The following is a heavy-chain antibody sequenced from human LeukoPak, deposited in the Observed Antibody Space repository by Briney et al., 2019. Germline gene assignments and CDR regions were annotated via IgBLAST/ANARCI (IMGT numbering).Heavy chain of an antibody. J-gene: IGHJ3*02. V-gene: IGHV3-53*01. CDR3: ARVGYSSNDAFDI. CDR2: IYSGGST. CDR1: GFTVSSNY. Sequence: GSLRLSCAASGFTVSSNYMSWVRQAPGKGLEWVSVIYSGGSTYYADSVKGRFTISRDNSKNTLYLQMNSLRAEDTAVYYCARVGYSSNDAFDIWGQGTMVTVSS. D-gene: IGHD6-13*01.